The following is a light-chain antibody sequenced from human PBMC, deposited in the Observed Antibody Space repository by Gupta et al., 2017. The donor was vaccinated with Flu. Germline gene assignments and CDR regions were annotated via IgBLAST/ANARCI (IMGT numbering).Light chain of an antibody. CDR1: SSDVGGYKY. J-gene: IGLJ3*02. CDR2: EVI. CDR3: SAYTSSNTLV. Sequence: QPALTQPASVSGSPGPSITISCTGTSSDVGGYKYVSCYQQHPSKSPQLMIYEVINRPSVVSTRFSGSKSGNTASLTISGLQAEDEADYYCSAYTSSNTLVFGGGTKLTVL. V-gene: IGLV2-14*01.